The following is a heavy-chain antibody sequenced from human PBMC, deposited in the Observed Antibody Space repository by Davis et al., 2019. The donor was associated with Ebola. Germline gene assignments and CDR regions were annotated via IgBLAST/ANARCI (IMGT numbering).Heavy chain of an antibody. D-gene: IGHD2-2*01. CDR2: INPSGGST. CDR3: AREGRYCSFTSCYGKHFLDY. CDR1: GYTFTSYY. J-gene: IGHJ4*02. V-gene: IGHV1-46*01. Sequence: ASVKVSCKASGYTFTSYYMHWVRQAPGQGLEWMGIINPSGGSTSYAQKFQGRVTMTSDTSTSTVYMELSSLRSEDTAVYYCAREGRYCSFTSCYGKHFLDYWGQGTLVTVSS.